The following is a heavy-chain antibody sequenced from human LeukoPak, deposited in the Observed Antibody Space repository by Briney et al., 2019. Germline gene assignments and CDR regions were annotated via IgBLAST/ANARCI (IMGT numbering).Heavy chain of an antibody. CDR3: AKSGIVVVVAAIDY. V-gene: IGHV3-30*18. CDR2: ISYGGSNK. Sequence: GRSLRFSCAASGFTFSSYGMHWVRQAPGKGLEWVAVISYGGSNKYYADSVKGRFTISRDNSKNTLYLQMNSLRAEDTAVYYCAKSGIVVVVAAIDYWGQGTLVTVSS. J-gene: IGHJ4*02. D-gene: IGHD2-15*01. CDR1: GFTFSSYG.